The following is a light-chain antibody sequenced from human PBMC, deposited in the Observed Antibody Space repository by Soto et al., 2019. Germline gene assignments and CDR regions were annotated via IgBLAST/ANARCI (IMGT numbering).Light chain of an antibody. J-gene: IGLJ3*02. V-gene: IGLV2-14*01. CDR2: EVS. CDR1: SSDIGGYKY. CDR3: TSYSRYRVLV. Sequence: QSALTQPASVSGSLGQSITISCTGTSSDIGGYKYVSWYQQHPGKAPKLIIFEVSNRPSGVSDRFSGSNSGNTASLTISGLQAEDEADYYCTSYSRYRVLVFGGRTKGTVL.